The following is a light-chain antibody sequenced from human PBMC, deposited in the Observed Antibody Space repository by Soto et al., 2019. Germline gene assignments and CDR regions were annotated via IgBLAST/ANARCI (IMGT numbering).Light chain of an antibody. Sequence: EIVLTQSPGTLSLSPGESATLSCRASQTISNTFLAWYQQRPGQAPRLLIYGASGRAAGIPDRFSGSGSGRDFTLTISGLEPEDFAVYYCQQYGSSPLISFGQGTRLEI. CDR3: QQYGSSPLIS. CDR1: QTISNTF. V-gene: IGKV3-20*01. CDR2: GAS. J-gene: IGKJ5*01.